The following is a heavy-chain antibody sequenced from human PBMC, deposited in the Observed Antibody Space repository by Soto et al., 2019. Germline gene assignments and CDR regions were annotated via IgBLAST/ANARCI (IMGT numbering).Heavy chain of an antibody. V-gene: IGHV1-69*02. J-gene: IGHJ3*02. D-gene: IGHD3-22*01. CDR1: GGTFSSYT. CDR2: IIPILGIA. CDR3: ASKYYYDSSAPFDI. Sequence: QVQLVQSGAEVKKPGSSVKVSCKASGGTFSSYTISWVRQAPGQGLEWMGRIIPILGIANYAQKLQGRVTITADKSTSTAYMELSSLRSEDTAVYYCASKYYYDSSAPFDIWGQGTMVTVSS.